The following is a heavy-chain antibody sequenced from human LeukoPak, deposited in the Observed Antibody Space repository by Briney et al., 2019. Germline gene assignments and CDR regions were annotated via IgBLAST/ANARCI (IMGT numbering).Heavy chain of an antibody. J-gene: IGHJ6*03. CDR1: GGSFSGYY. CDR3: AREGSGWYRSYFYYYMDV. D-gene: IGHD6-19*01. Sequence: SETLFLTCAVYGGSFSGYYWSWIRQPPGKGLEWIGEINHSGSTNYNPSLKSRVTISVDTSKNQFSLKLSSVTAADTAVYYCAREGSGWYRSYFYYYMDVWGKGTTVTVSS. CDR2: INHSGST. V-gene: IGHV4-34*01.